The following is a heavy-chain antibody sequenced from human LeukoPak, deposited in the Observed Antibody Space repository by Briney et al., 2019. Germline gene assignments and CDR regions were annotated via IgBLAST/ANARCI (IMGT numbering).Heavy chain of an antibody. Sequence: SQTLSLTCAISGDSVSSHSSAWNWIRQSPSRGLEWLGRTYYRSKWYHDYAVSVRSRMSINPDTSKNQFSLQLSSVTPEDTAVYYCARDPAYNYGMDVWGQGTTVTVSS. CDR3: ARDPAYNYGMDV. CDR2: TYYRSKWYH. V-gene: IGHV6-1*01. CDR1: GDSVSSHSSA. D-gene: IGHD2-2*01. J-gene: IGHJ6*02.